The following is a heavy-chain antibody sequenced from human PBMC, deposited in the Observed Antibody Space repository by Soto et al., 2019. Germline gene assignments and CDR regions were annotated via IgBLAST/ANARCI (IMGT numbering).Heavy chain of an antibody. Sequence: QVQLVESGGGVVQPGRSLRLSCAASGFTFSSYGMHWVRQAPGKGLEWVAVISYDGSNKYYADSVKGRFTISRDNSKNTLYLQMNSLRAEDTAVYYCAKEGLELRAYYYYGMDVWGQGTTVTDSS. J-gene: IGHJ6*02. D-gene: IGHD1-7*01. CDR1: GFTFSSYG. V-gene: IGHV3-30*18. CDR2: ISYDGSNK. CDR3: AKEGLELRAYYYYGMDV.